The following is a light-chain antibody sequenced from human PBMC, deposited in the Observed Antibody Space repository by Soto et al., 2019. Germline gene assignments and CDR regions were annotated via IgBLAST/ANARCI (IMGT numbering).Light chain of an antibody. J-gene: IGKJ1*01. Sequence: DIQMTQSPSSLSSSVGDRATITCRASQGISNYLAWYQQKPGKVPKLLIYGASTLQSGVPSRFSGSGSGTDFTLTISSLQTEDVATYYCQNYNRAPWTFGQGTKVESK. CDR3: QNYNRAPWT. CDR2: GAS. CDR1: QGISNY. V-gene: IGKV1-27*01.